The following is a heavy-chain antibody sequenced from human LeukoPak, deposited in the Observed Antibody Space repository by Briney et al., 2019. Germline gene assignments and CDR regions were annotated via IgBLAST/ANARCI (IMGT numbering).Heavy chain of an antibody. V-gene: IGHV3-23*01. CDR1: GFTFSNYA. CDR2: ITDSGGDT. J-gene: IGHJ4*02. Sequence: PGGSLRLSCAASGFTFSNYAMSWVRQAPGKGLEWFSAITDSGGDTYYADSVKGRFTISRDNSKNTLDLQMSSLRAEDTAVYYCARRDYGDYEGQVFNYWGQGTLVTVSS. D-gene: IGHD4-17*01. CDR3: ARRDYGDYEGQVFNY.